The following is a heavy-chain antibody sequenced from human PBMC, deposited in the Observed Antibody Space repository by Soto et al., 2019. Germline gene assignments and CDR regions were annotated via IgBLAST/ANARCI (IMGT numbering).Heavy chain of an antibody. V-gene: IGHV3-23*01. CDR1: GFTLSNYA. D-gene: IGHD3-22*01. Sequence: EVQLLESGGGSVQPGGSLRLSCVASGFTLSNYAMSWVRQAPGKGLEWVSAISISGGSTYYADSVKGRFTISRDSSKNTLYLQMNSLRAEDTAVYYCAKDLRDSSGYYYYIDSWGQGILVTVSS. CDR3: AKDLRDSSGYYYYIDS. J-gene: IGHJ4*02. CDR2: ISISGGST.